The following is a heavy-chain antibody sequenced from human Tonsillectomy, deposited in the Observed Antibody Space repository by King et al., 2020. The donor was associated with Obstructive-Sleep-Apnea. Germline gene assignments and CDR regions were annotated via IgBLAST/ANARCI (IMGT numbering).Heavy chain of an antibody. Sequence: QLQESGPGLVKPSETLSLTCTVSGGSIKSYYWNWIRQPPGKGLEWIGYIYYSGSTNYNPSLKSRVTISVDTSKNQFSLKLSSVTAADSAVYYCARRREVGDRHWFDPWGQGTLVTVSS. CDR3: ARRREVGDRHWFDP. CDR2: IYYSGST. V-gene: IGHV4-59*01. CDR1: GGSIKSYY. D-gene: IGHD1-26*01. J-gene: IGHJ5*02.